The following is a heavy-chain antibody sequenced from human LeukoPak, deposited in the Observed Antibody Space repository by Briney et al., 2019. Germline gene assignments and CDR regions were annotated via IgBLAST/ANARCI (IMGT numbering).Heavy chain of an antibody. Sequence: SETLSLTCTVSGGSISSGGYYWNWIRQHPGKGLEWIGYIYYSGSTYYNPSLKSRVTISVDTSKNQFSLKLSSVTAADTAVYYCARWVRLVEMATTYAFDIWGQGTMVTVSS. J-gene: IGHJ3*02. CDR3: ARWVRLVEMATTYAFDI. CDR1: GGSISSGGYY. V-gene: IGHV4-31*03. CDR2: IYYSGST. D-gene: IGHD5-24*01.